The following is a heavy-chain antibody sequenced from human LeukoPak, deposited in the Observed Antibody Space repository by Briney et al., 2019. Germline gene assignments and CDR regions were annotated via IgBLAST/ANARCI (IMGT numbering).Heavy chain of an antibody. Sequence: GGSLRLSCAASGFSVSNNYLSWVRQPPGKRLEWVSVIHSGGRTKYADSVRDRFTISRDTAKNTVYLQMNSLRVDDTAAYYCARPGSASGYWVHWGQGTLVTVSS. CDR3: ARPGSASGYWVH. V-gene: IGHV3-66*01. CDR1: GFSVSNNY. CDR2: IHSGGRT. D-gene: IGHD3-3*01. J-gene: IGHJ4*02.